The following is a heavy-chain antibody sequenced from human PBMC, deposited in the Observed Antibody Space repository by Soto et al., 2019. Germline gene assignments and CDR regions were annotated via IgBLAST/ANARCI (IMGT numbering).Heavy chain of an antibody. J-gene: IGHJ3*02. CDR3: AREGTYYDFWSGYYTSFDAFDI. CDR1: GFTFSDHY. CDR2: TRNKANSYTT. V-gene: IGHV3-72*01. Sequence: GGSLRLSCAASGFTFSDHYMDWVRQAPGKGQERVGRTRNKANSYTTEYAASVKGRFTISRDDSKNSLYLQMNSLKTEDTAVYYCAREGTYYDFWSGYYTSFDAFDIWGQGTMVTVSS. D-gene: IGHD3-3*01.